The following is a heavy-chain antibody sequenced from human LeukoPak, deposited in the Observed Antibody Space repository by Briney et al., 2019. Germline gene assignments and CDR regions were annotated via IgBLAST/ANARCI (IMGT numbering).Heavy chain of an antibody. CDR2: VKSETNGGTT. CDR1: GFTFRNVW. D-gene: IGHD6-19*01. Sequence: TGGSLRLSCAASGFTFRNVWMSWVRQAPGKGLEWVGRVKSETNGGTTDYAAPVKGRFTISRDDSKNTLYLQMNSLKTEDTAVYYCTTDPAIAVAGHVAYWGQGTLVTVSS. CDR3: TTDPAIAVAGHVAY. J-gene: IGHJ4*02. V-gene: IGHV3-15*01.